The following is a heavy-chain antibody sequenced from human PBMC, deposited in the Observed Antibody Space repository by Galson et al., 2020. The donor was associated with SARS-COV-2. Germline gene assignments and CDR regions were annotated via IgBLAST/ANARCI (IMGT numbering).Heavy chain of an antibody. CDR1: GFTFSNCG. Sequence: GESLKISSAASGFTFSNCGMHWVRQAPGKGLEWVAVISYDESNTYYTDSVKGRFTVSRDNSKNTLYLQMNSLRTEDTAVYYCAKEVGLNYFYGMDVWGQGTTVTVSS. J-gene: IGHJ6*02. D-gene: IGHD2-2*01. V-gene: IGHV3-30*18. CDR2: ISYDESNT. CDR3: AKEVGLNYFYGMDV.